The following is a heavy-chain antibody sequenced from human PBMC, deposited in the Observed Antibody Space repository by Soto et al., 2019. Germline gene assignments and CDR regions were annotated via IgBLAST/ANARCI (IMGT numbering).Heavy chain of an antibody. D-gene: IGHD2-8*02. CDR1: GGSFSGYY. J-gene: IGHJ4*02. Sequence: PSVTLSLTWAVYGGSFSGYYWTWIRQPPGTGLEWIGEINHSGSTNYNPSLKSRVTISVDTSKNQFSLKLTSVTAADTAVYYCARDKITGLFDYWGQGTLVTV. CDR2: INHSGST. V-gene: IGHV4-34*01. CDR3: ARDKITGLFDY.